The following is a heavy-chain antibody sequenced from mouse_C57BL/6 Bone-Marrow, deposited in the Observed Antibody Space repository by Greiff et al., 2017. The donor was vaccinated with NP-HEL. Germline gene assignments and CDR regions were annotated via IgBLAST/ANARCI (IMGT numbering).Heavy chain of an antibody. CDR2: ISNGGGST. CDR3: ARMWNYYAMDY. V-gene: IGHV5-12*01. Sequence: EVQLVESGGGLVQPGGSLKLSCAASGFTFSDYYMYWVRQTPEKRLEWVAYISNGGGSTYYPDTVKGRFTISRDNAKNTLYLQMSRLKSEDTAMYYCARMWNYYAMDYWGQGTSVTVSS. CDR1: GFTFSDYY. J-gene: IGHJ4*01.